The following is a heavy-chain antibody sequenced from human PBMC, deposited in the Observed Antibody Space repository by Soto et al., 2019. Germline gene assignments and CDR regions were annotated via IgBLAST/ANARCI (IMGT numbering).Heavy chain of an antibody. V-gene: IGHV4-31*03. CDR1: GGSINSGGYC. D-gene: IGHD5-18*01. Sequence: QVQLQESGPGLWKPSQTLSLTCTVSGGSINSGGYCWSWIRQHPGKGLDWIGCISYGGSTSYNPSLKRRVTISVYTSKNQFSLKLPYVTDAATAVYYCARGILVWGQGALITVSS. J-gene: IGHJ4*02. CDR2: ISYGGST. CDR3: ARGILV.